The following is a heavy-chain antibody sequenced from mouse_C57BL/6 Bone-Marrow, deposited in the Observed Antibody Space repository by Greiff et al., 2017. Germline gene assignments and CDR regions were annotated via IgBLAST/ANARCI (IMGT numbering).Heavy chain of an antibody. CDR2: IWSDGST. D-gene: IGHD1-1*01. CDR1: GFSLTSYG. V-gene: IGHV2-6-1*01. CDR3: ARQYYGSSGDAMDY. J-gene: IGHJ4*01. Sequence: VKLMESGPGLVAPSQSLSITCTVSGFSLTSYGVHWVRQPPGKGLEWLVVIWSDGSTTYNSALKSRLSISKDNSKSQVFLKMNSLQTDDTAMYXCARQYYGSSGDAMDYWGQGTSVTVSS.